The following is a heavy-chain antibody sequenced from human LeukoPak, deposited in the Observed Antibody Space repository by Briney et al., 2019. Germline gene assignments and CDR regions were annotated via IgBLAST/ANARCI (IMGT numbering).Heavy chain of an antibody. CDR3: AREGTRELFDF. Sequence: PGGSLRLSCAASGFTFSSYGMSWVRQAPGKGLEWVADINRGGKEKYYVDSVKGRFTISTDNANNSLNLHMNRLRAEDTAVYYCAREGTRELFDFWGQGTLVTVSS. CDR1: GFTFSSYG. D-gene: IGHD1-1*01. V-gene: IGHV3-7*01. J-gene: IGHJ4*02. CDR2: INRGGKEK.